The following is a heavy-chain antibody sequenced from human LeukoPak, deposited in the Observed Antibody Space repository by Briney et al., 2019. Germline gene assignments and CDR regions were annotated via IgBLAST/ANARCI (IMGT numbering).Heavy chain of an antibody. Sequence: SETLSLTCTVSGGSISIGGYYWSWIRQHPGKGPEWIGYIYYSGITYYNPSLKSRVTISVDTSKNQFSLYLSSVTAADTAVYYCARVTSGEFADYWGQGTLVTVSS. D-gene: IGHD3-10*01. J-gene: IGHJ4*02. CDR3: ARVTSGEFADY. V-gene: IGHV4-31*03. CDR2: IYYSGIT. CDR1: GGSISIGGYY.